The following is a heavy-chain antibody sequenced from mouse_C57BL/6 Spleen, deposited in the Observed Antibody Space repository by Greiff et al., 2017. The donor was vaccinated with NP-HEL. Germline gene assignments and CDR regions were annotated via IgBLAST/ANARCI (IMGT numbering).Heavy chain of an antibody. V-gene: IGHV14-3*01. CDR3: ARRYDGYYYAMDY. CDR1: GFNIKNTY. J-gene: IGHJ4*01. Sequence: VQLKESVAELVRPGASVKLSCTASGFNIKNTYMHWVKQRPEQGLEWIGRIDPANGNTKYVPKFQGKATITADTSSNTAYLQLSSLTSEDTAIYYCARRYDGYYYAMDYWGQGTSVTVSS. D-gene: IGHD2-3*01. CDR2: IDPANGNT.